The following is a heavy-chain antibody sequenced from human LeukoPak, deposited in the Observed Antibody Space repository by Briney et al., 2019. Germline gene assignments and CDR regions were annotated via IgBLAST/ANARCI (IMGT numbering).Heavy chain of an antibody. Sequence: SQTLSLTCALSGDSVSTNSAAWNWIRQSPSRGLEWLVRTYYRSKWYHDYAPSVQSRITINPDTSKNQFSLHLNSVTPEDTAVYYCARGNRDFDSWGQGTLVTVSS. CDR2: TYYRSKWYH. V-gene: IGHV6-1*01. J-gene: IGHJ5*01. CDR3: ARGNRDFDS. D-gene: IGHD2-21*02. CDR1: GDSVSTNSAA.